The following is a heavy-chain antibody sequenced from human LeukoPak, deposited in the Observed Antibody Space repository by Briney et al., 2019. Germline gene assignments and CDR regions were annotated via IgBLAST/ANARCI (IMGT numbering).Heavy chain of an antibody. CDR1: GYTFTSYD. V-gene: IGHV1-8*01. J-gene: IGHJ4*02. Sequence: ASVKVSCKASGYTFTSYDINWVRQATGQGPEWMGWMNPNSGNTGYAQKFQGRVTMTRNTSISTAYMELSSLRSEDTAVYYCARGSRRGGWYKALPHWGQGTLVTVSS. CDR2: MNPNSGNT. D-gene: IGHD6-19*01. CDR3: ARGSRRGGWYKALPH.